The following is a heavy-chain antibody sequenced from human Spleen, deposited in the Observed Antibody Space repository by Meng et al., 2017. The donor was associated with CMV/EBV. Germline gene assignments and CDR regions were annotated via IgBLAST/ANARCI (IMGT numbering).Heavy chain of an antibody. CDR1: GFTFSNYW. CDR3: ARDAGGMDV. D-gene: IGHD6-13*01. Sequence: GGSLRLSCAASGFTFSNYWMSWVRQAPGKGLEWVATIKQDGSEKYYVESVKGRFTTSRDNAKNSLYLQMNSLRAEDTAVYYCARDAGGMDVWGQGTTVTVSS. J-gene: IGHJ6*02. V-gene: IGHV3-7*01. CDR2: IKQDGSEK.